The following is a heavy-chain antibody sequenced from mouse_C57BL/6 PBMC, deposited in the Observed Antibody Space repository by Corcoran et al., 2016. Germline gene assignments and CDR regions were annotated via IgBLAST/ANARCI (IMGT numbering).Heavy chain of an antibody. CDR3: ARARYFDV. J-gene: IGHJ1*03. V-gene: IGHV1-26*01. Sequence: VQLKQSGAELVKPGASVKISCKASGYTFTDYYMNWVKQSHGKSLEWIGDINPNNGGTSYNQKFKGKATLTVDKSSSTAYMELRSLTSEDSAVYYCARARYFDVWGTGTTVTVSS. CDR2: INPNNGGT. D-gene: IGHD3-3*01. CDR1: GYTFTDYY.